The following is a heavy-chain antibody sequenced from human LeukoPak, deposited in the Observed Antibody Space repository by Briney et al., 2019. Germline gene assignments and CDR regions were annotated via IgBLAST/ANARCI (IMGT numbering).Heavy chain of an antibody. V-gene: IGHV4-34*12. CDR2: IVHTGST. D-gene: IGHD2-21*01. CDR3: ARHSPGSRGVDY. CDR1: GGSLSGNY. Sequence: SETLSLTCSVQGGSLSGNYWIWIRQPPGRGLEWIGEIVHTGSTKYNPSLKSRVTISIDTSNDQFTLDLNSVTAADTAVYYCARHSPGSRGVDYWGQGTLVTVSS. J-gene: IGHJ4*02.